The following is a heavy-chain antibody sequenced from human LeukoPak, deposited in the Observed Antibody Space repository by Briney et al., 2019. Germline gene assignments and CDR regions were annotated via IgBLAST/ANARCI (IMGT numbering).Heavy chain of an antibody. CDR3: TRFVPGLLWFGELHLDV. Sequence: GGSLRLSCAASGFTFSGSAMHWVRQASGKGLEWVGRIRSKANSYATAYAASVKGRFTISRDDSKNTAYLQMNSLKTEDTAVYYCTRFVPGLLWFGELHLDVWGQGTTVTVSS. J-gene: IGHJ6*02. CDR1: GFTFSGSA. D-gene: IGHD3-10*01. CDR2: IRSKANSYAT. V-gene: IGHV3-73*01.